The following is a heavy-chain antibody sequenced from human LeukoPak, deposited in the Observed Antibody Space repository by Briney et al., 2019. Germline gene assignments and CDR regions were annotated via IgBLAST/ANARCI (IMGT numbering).Heavy chain of an antibody. V-gene: IGHV4-39*07. CDR2: IYYSGST. D-gene: IGHD4-23*01. J-gene: IGHJ6*03. Sequence: KPSETLSLTCTVSGGSISSSSYYWGWIRQPPGKGLEWIGSIYYSGSTYYNPSLKSRVTISVDTSKNQFSLKLSSVTAADTAVYYCARAIRRSYMDVWGKGTTVTVSS. CDR3: ARAIRRSYMDV. CDR1: GGSISSSSYY.